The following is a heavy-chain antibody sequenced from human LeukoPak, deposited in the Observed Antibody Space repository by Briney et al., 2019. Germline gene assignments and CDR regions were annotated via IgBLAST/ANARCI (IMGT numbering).Heavy chain of an antibody. CDR3: TTVYSDSSGYYFNYCDY. Sequence: GGSLRLSCAASGFTVSNAWMSWVRQAPGKGLEWVGRIKSKTDGETTDYAAPVKGRFTISRDDSKNTLYLQMNSLKTEDTAVYYCTTVYSDSSGYYFNYCDYWGQGTLVTVST. CDR2: IKSKTDGETT. J-gene: IGHJ4*02. CDR1: GFTVSNAW. V-gene: IGHV3-15*01. D-gene: IGHD3-22*01.